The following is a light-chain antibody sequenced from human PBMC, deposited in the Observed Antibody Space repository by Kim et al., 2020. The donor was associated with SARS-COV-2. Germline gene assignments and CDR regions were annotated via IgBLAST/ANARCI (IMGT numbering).Light chain of an antibody. CDR1: KLGDKY. J-gene: IGLJ3*02. CDR3: QAWDSSTAA. CDR2: QDS. V-gene: IGLV3-1*01. Sequence: SYELTQPPSVSVSPGKTASITCSGDKLGDKYACWFQQKPGQSPVLVIYQDSQPPSGIPERFSGSNSGNTATLTNSGTQAMDEADYYCQAWDSSTAAFVGG.